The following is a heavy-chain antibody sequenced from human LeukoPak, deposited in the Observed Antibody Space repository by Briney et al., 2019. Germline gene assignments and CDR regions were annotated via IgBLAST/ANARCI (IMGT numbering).Heavy chain of an antibody. CDR2: ISGSGGST. CDR1: GFTFSSYA. V-gene: IGHV3-23*01. J-gene: IGHJ6*02. Sequence: PGGSLRLSCAASGFTFSSYAMSWVRQAPGKGLEWVSAISGSGGSTYYADSVKGRFTTSRDNSKNTLYLQMNSLRAEDTAVYYCARVLGSRTSFYYYYGMDVWGQGTTVTVSS. CDR3: ARVLGSRTSFYYYYGMDV. D-gene: IGHD6-13*01.